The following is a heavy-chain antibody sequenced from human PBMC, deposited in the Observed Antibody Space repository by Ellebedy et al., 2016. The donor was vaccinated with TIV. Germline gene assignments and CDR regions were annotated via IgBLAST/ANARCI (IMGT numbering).Heavy chain of an antibody. D-gene: IGHD5-18*01. V-gene: IGHV1-69*04. CDR3: ARDGSAELDTAMVPTPRGSVAPKPYYFDY. CDR2: IIPILGMT. J-gene: IGHJ4*02. CDR1: GGTFSSFD. Sequence: ASVKVSCKASGGTFSSFDISWSWVRQAPGQGLEWMGRIIPILGMTNYAQKFQGRLTITADRSAGTAYMELRSLRSEDTAVYYCARDGSAELDTAMVPTPRGSVAPKPYYFDYWGQGTLVTVSS.